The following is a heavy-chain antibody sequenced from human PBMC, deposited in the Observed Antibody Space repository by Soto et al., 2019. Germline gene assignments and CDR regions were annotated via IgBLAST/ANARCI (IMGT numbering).Heavy chain of an antibody. CDR2: INPSGGST. CDR1: GYTFTSYY. J-gene: IGHJ5*02. V-gene: IGHV1-46*01. CDR3: ASRIFGVVTAPT. D-gene: IGHD3-3*02. Sequence: ASVKVSCKASGYTFTSYYMHWVRQAPGQGLEWMGIINPSGGSTSYAQKFQGRVTMTRDTSTSTVYMELSSLRSEDTAVYYCASRIFGVVTAPTWGQGTLVTVSS.